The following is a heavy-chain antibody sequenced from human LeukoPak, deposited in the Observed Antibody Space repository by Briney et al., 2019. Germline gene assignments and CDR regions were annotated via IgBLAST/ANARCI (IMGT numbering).Heavy chain of an antibody. J-gene: IGHJ5*02. Sequence: SETLSLTCTVSGGSISSYYWSWIRQPAGKGLEWIGRIYTSGSTNYNPSLKSRVTMSVDTSKNQFSLKLSSVTAADTAVYYCARGGADYYGSGSYLNWFDPWGQGTLVTVSS. V-gene: IGHV4-4*07. CDR2: IYTSGST. CDR3: ARGGADYYGSGSYLNWFDP. CDR1: GGSISSYY. D-gene: IGHD3-10*01.